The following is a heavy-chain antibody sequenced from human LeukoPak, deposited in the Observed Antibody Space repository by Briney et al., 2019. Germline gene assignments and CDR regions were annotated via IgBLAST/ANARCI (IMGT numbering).Heavy chain of an antibody. J-gene: IGHJ4*02. CDR2: INHSGST. V-gene: IGHV4-34*01. CDR3: ARGRANHYFDY. Sequence: SETLSLTCAVYGGSCSGYYWSWIRQPPGNGLEWIGEINHSGSTNYNPSLKSRVTISVDTSKNQFSLKLSSVTAADTAVYYCARGRANHYFDYWGQGTLVTVSS. CDR1: GGSCSGYY.